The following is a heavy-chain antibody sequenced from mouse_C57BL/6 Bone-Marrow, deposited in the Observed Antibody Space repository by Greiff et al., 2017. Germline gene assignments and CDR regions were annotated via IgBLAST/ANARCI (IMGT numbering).Heavy chain of an antibody. CDR3: ARLPYYYCSSYGWFAY. CDR1: GFTFSSYG. Sequence: EVMLVESGGDLVKPGGSLKLSCAASGFTFSSYGMSWVRQTPDKRLEWVATISSGGSYTYYPDSVKGRFTISRDNAKNTLYLQMSSLKSEDTAMYYCARLPYYYCSSYGWFAYWGQGTLVTVSA. CDR2: ISSGGSYT. D-gene: IGHD1-1*01. J-gene: IGHJ3*01. V-gene: IGHV5-6*01.